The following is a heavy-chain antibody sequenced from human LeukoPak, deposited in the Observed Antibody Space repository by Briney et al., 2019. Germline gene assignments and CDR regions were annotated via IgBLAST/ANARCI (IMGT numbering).Heavy chain of an antibody. CDR2: ISSSGSTI. D-gene: IGHD6-19*01. CDR3: ARDWAGFDY. J-gene: IGHJ4*02. V-gene: IGHV3-48*04. Sequence: PGGSLRLSCAASGFSFSGYSMNWVRQAPGKGLEWVSYISSSGSTIYYADSVKGRFTISRDNAKNSLYLQMNSLRAEDTAVYYCARDWAGFDYWGQGTLVTVSS. CDR1: GFSFSGYS.